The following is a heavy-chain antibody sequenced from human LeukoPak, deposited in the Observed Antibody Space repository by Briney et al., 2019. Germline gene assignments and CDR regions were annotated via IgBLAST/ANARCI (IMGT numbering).Heavy chain of an antibody. V-gene: IGHV1-18*01. CDR3: ARVRIFGVVATDY. J-gene: IGHJ4*02. Sequence: ASVKVSCKATGYTFSNYGISWVRQAPGQGLEWVGWISAYSGNTNSAQKVKGRVTMTTDTSTSTAYMELTNLRSDDTAVYYCARVRIFGVVATDYWGQGTLVTVSS. CDR2: ISAYSGNT. D-gene: IGHD3-3*01. CDR1: GYTFSNYG.